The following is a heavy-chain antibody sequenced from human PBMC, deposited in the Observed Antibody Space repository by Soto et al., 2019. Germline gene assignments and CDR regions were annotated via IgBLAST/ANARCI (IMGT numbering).Heavy chain of an antibody. J-gene: IGHJ1*01. Sequence: GGSLRLSCAASGFTFSSYAMSWVRQAPGKGLEWVSAISGSGGSTYYADSVKGRFTISRDNSENTLYLQMNSLRAEDTAVYYCAKCYCSGGSCYSTGPEYFQHWGQGTRVTVPS. D-gene: IGHD2-15*01. CDR2: ISGSGGST. CDR3: AKCYCSGGSCYSTGPEYFQH. CDR1: GFTFSSYA. V-gene: IGHV3-23*01.